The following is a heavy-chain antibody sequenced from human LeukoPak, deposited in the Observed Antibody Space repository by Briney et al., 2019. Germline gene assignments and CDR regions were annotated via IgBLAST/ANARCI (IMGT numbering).Heavy chain of an antibody. CDR2: IIPIFGTA. J-gene: IGHJ6*03. Sequence: SVKVSCKASGGTFSSYAISWVRQAPGQGLEWMGRIIPIFGTANYAQKFQGRVTITTDESTSTAYMELSSLRSEDTAVYYCATGYSGYDSADYYYYYMDVWGKGTTVTVSS. CDR1: GGTFSSYA. D-gene: IGHD5-12*01. CDR3: ATGYSGYDSADYYYYYMDV. V-gene: IGHV1-69*05.